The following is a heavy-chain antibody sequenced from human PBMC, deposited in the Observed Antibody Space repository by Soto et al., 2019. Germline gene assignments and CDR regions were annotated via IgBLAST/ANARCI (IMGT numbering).Heavy chain of an antibody. J-gene: IGHJ4*02. CDR3: ARGRYYDSSGYYEFDY. D-gene: IGHD3-22*01. CDR2: INAGNGNT. Sequence: ASVKVSCKASGYTFTSYDINWVRQATGQRLEWMGWINAGNGNTEYSQKFQGRVTITRDTSASTAYMELSSLRSEDTAVYYCARGRYYDSSGYYEFDYWGQGTLVTVSS. V-gene: IGHV1-3*01. CDR1: GYTFTSYD.